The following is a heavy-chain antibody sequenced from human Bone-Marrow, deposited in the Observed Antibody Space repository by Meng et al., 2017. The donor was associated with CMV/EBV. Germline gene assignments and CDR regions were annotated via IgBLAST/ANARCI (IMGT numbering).Heavy chain of an antibody. D-gene: IGHD2-2*02. CDR2: IYYSGST. CDR1: GGSISSGGYY. CDR3: ARDPGLYCSSTSCYKDYYGMDV. V-gene: IGHV4-31*03. J-gene: IGHJ6*01. Sequence: SETLSLTCTVSGGSISSGGYYWSWIRQHPGKGLEWIGYIYYSGSTYYNPSLKSRVTISVDTFKNQFSLKLSSVTAADTAVYYCARDPGLYCSSTSCYKDYYGMDVWGQGTTVTVSS.